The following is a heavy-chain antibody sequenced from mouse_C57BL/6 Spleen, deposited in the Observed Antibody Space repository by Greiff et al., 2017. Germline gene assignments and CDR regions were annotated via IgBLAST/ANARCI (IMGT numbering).Heavy chain of an antibody. Sequence: VQLQQSGPELVKPGASVKISCKASGYSFTGYYMNWVKQSPEKSLEWIGEINPSTGGTTYNQKFKAKATLTVDKSSSTAYMQLKSLTSEDSAVYYCARLGDGYYGGFAYWGQGTLVTVSA. D-gene: IGHD2-3*01. J-gene: IGHJ3*01. CDR3: ARLGDGYYGGFAY. CDR2: INPSTGGT. CDR1: GYSFTGYY. V-gene: IGHV1-42*01.